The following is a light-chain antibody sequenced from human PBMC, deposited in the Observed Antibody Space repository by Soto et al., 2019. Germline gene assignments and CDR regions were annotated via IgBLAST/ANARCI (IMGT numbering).Light chain of an antibody. Sequence: QSVLTQPPSLSAAPGQTVTISCSGSSSNIGNNFVSWYQQLPGTAPKLLIYDNNKRPSGIPDRFSGSKSGTSGTLDITGLQTGDEADYYCATWDGSLPAEVFGGGTKVTVL. CDR2: DNN. J-gene: IGLJ2*01. CDR1: SSNIGNNF. V-gene: IGLV1-51*01. CDR3: ATWDGSLPAEV.